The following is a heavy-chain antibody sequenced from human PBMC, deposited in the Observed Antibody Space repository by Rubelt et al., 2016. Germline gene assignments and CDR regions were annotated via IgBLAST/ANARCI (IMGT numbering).Heavy chain of an antibody. D-gene: IGHD1-26*01. CDR2: IKSDGSTT. V-gene: IGHV3-74*02. CDR1: GFTLSSYA. J-gene: IGHJ4*02. Sequence: EVQLLESGGGLVQPGGSLRLSCAASGFTLSSYATNWVRQAPGKGLEWVSRIKSDGSTTSYADSVKGRFTISRDNAKNTLYLQMNRLRAEDTAVYYCAVGWESLNNWGQGTLVTVSS. CDR3: AVGWESLNN.